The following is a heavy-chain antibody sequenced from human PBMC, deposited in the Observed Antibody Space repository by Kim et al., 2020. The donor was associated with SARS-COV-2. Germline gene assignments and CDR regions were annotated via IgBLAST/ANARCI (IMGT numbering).Heavy chain of an antibody. CDR2: ISGSDDTK. CDR3: ARYFGSSGSEFHH. CDR1: GFTFSAYA. Sequence: GGSLRLSCAASGFTFSAYAMSWVRQAPGKGLEWVSSISGSDDTKYYADSVKGRFIISRDNSNNALHLQMNSLRAEDTAVYYCARYFGSSGSEFHHWGQGTLVTVSS. V-gene: IGHV3-23*01. J-gene: IGHJ1*01. D-gene: IGHD3-22*01.